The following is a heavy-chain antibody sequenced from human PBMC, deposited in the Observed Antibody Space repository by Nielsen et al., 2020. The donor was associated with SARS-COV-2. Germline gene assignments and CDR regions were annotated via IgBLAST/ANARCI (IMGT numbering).Heavy chain of an antibody. CDR1: GFTFDDYA. D-gene: IGHD6-13*01. Sequence: GGSLRLSCAASGFTFDDYAMSWVRQAPGKGLEWVSAISGSGGSTYYADSVKGRFTISRDNSKNTLYLQMNSLRAEDTAVYYCASGEAAGVYFDYWGQGTLVTVSS. V-gene: IGHV3-23*01. CDR2: ISGSGGST. J-gene: IGHJ4*02. CDR3: ASGEAAGVYFDY.